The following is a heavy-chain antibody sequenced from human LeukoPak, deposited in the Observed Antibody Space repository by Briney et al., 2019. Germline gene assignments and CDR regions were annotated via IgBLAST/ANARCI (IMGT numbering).Heavy chain of an antibody. V-gene: IGHV3-15*01. CDR2: IKSKTDGGTT. J-gene: IGHJ6*03. CDR1: GFTFSNAW. Sequence: PGGSLRLSCAASGFTFSNAWMSWVRQAPGKGLEWVGRIKSKTDGGTTDYAAPVKGRFTISRDDSKNTLYLQMNSLKTEDTAVYYCTTAPPPGYCSGGSCYSDYYYYYMDVWGKGTTVTISS. D-gene: IGHD2-15*01. CDR3: TTAPPPGYCSGGSCYSDYYYYYMDV.